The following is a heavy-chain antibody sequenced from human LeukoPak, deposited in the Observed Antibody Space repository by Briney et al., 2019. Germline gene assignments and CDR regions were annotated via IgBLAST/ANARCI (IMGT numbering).Heavy chain of an antibody. J-gene: IGHJ5*02. D-gene: IGHD6-19*01. Sequence: VASVKVSCKASGYTFTGYYMHWVRQATGQGLEWMGWMNPNSGNTGYAQKFQGRVTMTRNTSISTAYMELSSLRSEDTAVYYCARAPPEVSSYSSGHPRKKQRHWFDPWGQGTLVTVSS. CDR1: GYTFTGYY. CDR2: MNPNSGNT. CDR3: ARAPPEVSSYSSGHPRKKQRHWFDP. V-gene: IGHV1-8*02.